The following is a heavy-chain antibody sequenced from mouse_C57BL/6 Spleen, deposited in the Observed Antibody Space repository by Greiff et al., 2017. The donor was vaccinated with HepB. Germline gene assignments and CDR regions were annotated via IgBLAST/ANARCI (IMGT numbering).Heavy chain of an antibody. J-gene: IGHJ2*01. CDR1: GYTFTSYW. D-gene: IGHD2-4*01. Sequence: QVQLQQPGAELVKPGASVKMSCKASGYTFTSYWITWVKQRPGQGLEWIGDIYPGSGSTNYNEKFKSKATLTVDTSSSTAYMQLSSLTSEDSAVYYCARTYYDYDGNYFDCWGRGTTLTVSS. V-gene: IGHV1-55*01. CDR3: ARTYYDYDGNYFDC. CDR2: IYPGSGST.